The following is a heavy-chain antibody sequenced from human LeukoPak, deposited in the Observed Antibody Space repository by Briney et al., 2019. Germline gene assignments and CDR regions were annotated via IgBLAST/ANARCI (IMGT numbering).Heavy chain of an antibody. D-gene: IGHD3-3*01. Sequence: ASETLSLTCTVSGGSISSHYWSWVRQTPGKGLEWIGHIYHSGNTKYNPALKGRVTISDDASKNQCSLRLSSVTAADTALYFCARGSDFWSGVMSDAFDIGGRGTKVTVSS. CDR3: ARGSDFWSGVMSDAFDI. J-gene: IGHJ3*02. V-gene: IGHV4-59*11. CDR2: IYHSGNT. CDR1: GGSISSHY.